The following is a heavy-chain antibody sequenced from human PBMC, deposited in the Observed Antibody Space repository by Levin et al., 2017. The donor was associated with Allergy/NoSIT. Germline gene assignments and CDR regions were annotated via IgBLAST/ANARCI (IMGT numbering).Heavy chain of an antibody. V-gene: IGHV4-59*01. Sequence: SQTLSLTCAVSGGSMRSFYWSWIRQPPGKGLEWIGYIYDSGTTNYNPSLESRVTISIDTSKKQFSLKLSSVTAADTAVYYCARDRAGFCSGGNCEGRFDPWGQGIMVVVST. D-gene: IGHD2-15*01. CDR3: ARDRAGFCSGGNCEGRFDP. J-gene: IGHJ5*02. CDR1: GGSMRSFY. CDR2: IYDSGTT.